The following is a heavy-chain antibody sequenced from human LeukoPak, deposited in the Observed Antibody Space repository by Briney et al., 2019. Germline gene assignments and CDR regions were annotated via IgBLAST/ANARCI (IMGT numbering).Heavy chain of an antibody. J-gene: IGHJ4*02. CDR2: IKQDGSEK. D-gene: IGHD3-3*01. V-gene: IGHV3-7*01. CDR1: GFTFSSYW. Sequence: GGSLRLSCAASGFTFSSYWMSWVRQAPGKGVEGVANIKQDGSEKYYVDSVKGRFTISRDNAKNSLYLQMNSLRAEDTAVYYCARDRRYDFWSGYLRGFDYWGQGTLVTVSS. CDR3: ARDRRYDFWSGYLRGFDY.